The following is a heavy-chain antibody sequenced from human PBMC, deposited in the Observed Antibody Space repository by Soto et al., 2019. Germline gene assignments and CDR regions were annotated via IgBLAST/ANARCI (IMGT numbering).Heavy chain of an antibody. J-gene: IGHJ5*02. V-gene: IGHV4-39*07. CDR1: GGSISSSSYY. D-gene: IGHD3-16*01. Sequence: SETLSLTCTVSGGSISSSSYYWGWIRQPPGKGLEWIGSIYYSGSTNYNPSLKSRVTISVDKSKNQFSLKLSSVTAADTAVYYCARAPLSVGGLDWFDPWGQGTLVTVSS. CDR2: IYYSGST. CDR3: ARAPLSVGGLDWFDP.